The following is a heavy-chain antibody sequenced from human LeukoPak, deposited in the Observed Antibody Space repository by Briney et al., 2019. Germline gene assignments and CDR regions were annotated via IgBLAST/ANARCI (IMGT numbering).Heavy chain of an antibody. CDR1: RGSLSSYY. V-gene: IGHV4-59*01. CDR2: IYYTGGT. D-gene: IGHD5-18*01. J-gene: IGHJ4*02. Sequence: PSETLSLTCTVSRGSLSSYYWTWIRQPPGKGVEGSVYIYYTGGTTYNPPLKSRVTISLDTSKNQFSLKLSDVTAADTAVYYCAGEDTCMARTFHHWGQGTLVTVSS. CDR3: AGEDTCMARTFHH.